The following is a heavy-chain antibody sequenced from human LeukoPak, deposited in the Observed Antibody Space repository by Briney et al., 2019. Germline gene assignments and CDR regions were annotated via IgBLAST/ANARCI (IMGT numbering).Heavy chain of an antibody. CDR1: GGSFSGYY. CDR3: ARDSSGWNSHFDY. D-gene: IGHD6-19*01. V-gene: IGHV4-34*01. Sequence: SETLSLTCAVYGGSFSGYYWSWIRQPPGKGLEWIREISHSGSTNYNPSLKSRVTISVDTSKNQFSLKLSSVTAADTAVYYCARDSSGWNSHFDYWGQGTLVTVSS. CDR2: ISHSGST. J-gene: IGHJ4*02.